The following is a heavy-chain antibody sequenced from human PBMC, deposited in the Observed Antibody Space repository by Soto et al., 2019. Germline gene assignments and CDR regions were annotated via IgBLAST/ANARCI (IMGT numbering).Heavy chain of an antibody. CDR3: SKVLTTHTFGPLDP. CDR2: ISWNSGSI. CDR1: GCKFDGYG. Sequence: SRRIYCPASGCKFDGYGMHCVRQAPWKCMEWVSCISWNSGSIGYADSVKGRFIISRDNAKNSLYLQMNSLRAEDTALYFCSKVLTTHTFGPLDPWGQGTLVTVSS. J-gene: IGHJ5*02. D-gene: IGHD1-1*01. V-gene: IGHV3-9*01.